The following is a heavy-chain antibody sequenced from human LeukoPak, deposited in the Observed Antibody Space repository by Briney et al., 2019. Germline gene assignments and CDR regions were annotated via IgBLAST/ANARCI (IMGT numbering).Heavy chain of an antibody. Sequence: SETLSLTCTVSGGSISSGGYYWTCIRQHPGKGLEWIGYIYYSGTTYYNPSLKSRLTISVDTYKNQFSLKLSSVTAADTAVYYCARWYQYYFDCWGQGTLVTVSS. V-gene: IGHV4-31*03. CDR1: GGSISSGGYY. CDR3: ARWYQYYFDC. CDR2: IYYSGTT. J-gene: IGHJ4*02. D-gene: IGHD4-23*01.